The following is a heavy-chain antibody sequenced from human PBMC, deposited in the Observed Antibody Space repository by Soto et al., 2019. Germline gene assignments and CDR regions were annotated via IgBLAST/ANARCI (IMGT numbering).Heavy chain of an antibody. J-gene: IGHJ4*01. CDR2: ISGSGGTT. CDR3: AKGVSSSLSSSFEY. Sequence: EVQLLESGGGLVQPGGSLRLSCAASGFTFSSYAMSWVRQAPGKGLEWVSTISGSGGTTYYADAVKGRFTISRDNSKNTMYLQMNGLRAEDTAIYSCAKGVSSSLSSSFEYWGQEPWSPSPQ. CDR1: GFTFSSYA. D-gene: IGHD6-13*01. V-gene: IGHV3-23*01.